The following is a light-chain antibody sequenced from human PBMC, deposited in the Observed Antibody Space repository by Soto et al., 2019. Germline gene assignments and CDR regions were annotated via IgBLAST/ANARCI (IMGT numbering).Light chain of an antibody. CDR1: ISDVGSSGP. Sequence: QSVLTQPASVSGSPGQSSTISFSGSISDVGSSGPVSWYQHHPGQVPKLIIYEGSRRPSGVSSRFSGSKTGNTASLTITGLQAEDEANYYCCSYVGARTYVFGTGTKVTVL. CDR3: CSYVGARTYV. J-gene: IGLJ1*01. CDR2: EGS. V-gene: IGLV2-23*01.